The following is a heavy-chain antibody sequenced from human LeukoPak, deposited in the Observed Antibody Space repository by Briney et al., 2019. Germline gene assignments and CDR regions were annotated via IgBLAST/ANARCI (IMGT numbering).Heavy chain of an antibody. D-gene: IGHD3-3*01. J-gene: IGHJ4*02. CDR2: ISGSGGST. CDR1: GFGFSSYA. Sequence: GGSLRLSCEASGFGFSSYATSWVRQAPGKGLEWVSGISGSGGSTYYAGSVKGRFTISRDISKNTLYLQMNSLRAEDTAVYYCARDLYADFWSGSVFDYWGRGTLVTVSS. CDR3: ARDLYADFWSGSVFDY. V-gene: IGHV3-23*01.